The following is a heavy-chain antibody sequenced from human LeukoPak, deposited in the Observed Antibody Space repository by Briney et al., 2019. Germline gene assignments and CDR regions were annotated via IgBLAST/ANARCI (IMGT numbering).Heavy chain of an antibody. CDR2: INCNDGGT. CDR1: GYTFTDYY. D-gene: IGHD1-1*01. V-gene: IGHV1-2*02. J-gene: IGHJ4*02. Sequence: GASVKVSCKASGYTFTDYYLHWVRQAPGQGLEWMGRINCNDGGTTYAQKFQGRVTMTRDTSITTAYMDLSSLRSDDTAVYYCATDPSSTPHLEFDYWGLGTLVTVSS. CDR3: ATDPSSTPHLEFDY.